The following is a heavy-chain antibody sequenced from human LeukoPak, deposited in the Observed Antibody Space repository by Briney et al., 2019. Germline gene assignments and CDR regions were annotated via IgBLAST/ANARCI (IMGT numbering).Heavy chain of an antibody. CDR3: EKDAQRGFDYSNSLEY. Sequence: GGSLRLSCVATGFTFNHYAMHWVRQAPGKGLEWVAVIWSDGTNRYYADSVKGRFTIARDDSGNTVFLKMNSLRPEDTGVYYCEKDAQRGFDYSNSLEYWGQGTPVTVST. V-gene: IGHV3-33*06. CDR2: IWSDGTNR. J-gene: IGHJ4*02. CDR1: GFTFNHYA. D-gene: IGHD4-11*01.